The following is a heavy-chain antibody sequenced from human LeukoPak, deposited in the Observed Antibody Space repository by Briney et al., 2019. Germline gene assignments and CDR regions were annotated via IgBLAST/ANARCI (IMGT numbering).Heavy chain of an antibody. Sequence: GASVKVSCKASGGTFSSYATSWVRQAPGQGLEWMGRIIPIFGTANYAQKFQGRVTITADKSTSTAYMELSSLRSEDTAVYYCARGSIAAELNMDVWGKGTTVTVSS. CDR1: GGTFSSYA. CDR3: ARGSIAAELNMDV. D-gene: IGHD6-13*01. J-gene: IGHJ6*03. V-gene: IGHV1-69*06. CDR2: IIPIFGTA.